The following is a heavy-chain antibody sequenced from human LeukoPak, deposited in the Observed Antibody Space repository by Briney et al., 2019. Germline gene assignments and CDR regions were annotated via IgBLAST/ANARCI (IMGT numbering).Heavy chain of an antibody. Sequence: GESLRLSCAASGFTFNSYWIHWVRQPPGKGLEWVSRINSNGSSTNYADCVKSRFTISRDNAKNTVYLQMNSLRVEDTAVYYCARDSAAYCGGDCYSPDYWGQGTLVTVSS. CDR2: INSNGSST. CDR3: ARDSAAYCGGDCYSPDY. D-gene: IGHD2-21*02. V-gene: IGHV3-74*01. CDR1: GFTFNSYW. J-gene: IGHJ4*02.